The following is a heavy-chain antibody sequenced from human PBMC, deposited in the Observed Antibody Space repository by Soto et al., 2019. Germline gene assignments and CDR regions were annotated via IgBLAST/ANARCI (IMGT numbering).Heavy chain of an antibody. J-gene: IGHJ6*02. CDR3: ARDLRGGSYGMDV. CDR1: GGSISSYY. Sequence: PSETLSLTCTVSGGSISSYYCSWIRQHPEKGLEWIGYIFYSGSTNYNPSLKSRVTISVDTSKNQFSLKLSSVTAADTAVYYCARDLRGGSYGMDVWGQGTTVTVSS. CDR2: IFYSGST. D-gene: IGHD3-10*01. V-gene: IGHV4-59*12.